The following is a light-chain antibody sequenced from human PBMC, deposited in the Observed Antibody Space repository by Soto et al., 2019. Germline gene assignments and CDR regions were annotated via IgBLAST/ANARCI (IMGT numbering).Light chain of an antibody. CDR2: DSS. CDR1: QSVSSY. Sequence: EFALTQSPGTLSLSPGERATLPCGASQSVSSYLAWYQQKPGLAPRLVIYDSSIRATGIPDRFSGSGSGTDFTLTISRLEPEDFAMYFCQQYGNSPQITFGQGTRLEIK. CDR3: QQYGNSPQIT. V-gene: IGKV3D-20*01. J-gene: IGKJ5*01.